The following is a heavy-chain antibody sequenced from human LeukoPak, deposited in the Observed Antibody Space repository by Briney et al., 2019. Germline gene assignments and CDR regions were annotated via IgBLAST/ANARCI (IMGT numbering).Heavy chain of an antibody. J-gene: IGHJ1*01. CDR1: GGSISSYY. Sequence: SESLSLTCTVSGGSISSYYWSWIRQPAGKGLEWIGRIYTSGSTNYNPSLKSRVTMPVDTSKNQFSLKLSSVTAADTAVYYCARDMEAAAVPSFQHWGQGTLVTVSS. CDR2: IYTSGST. CDR3: ARDMEAAAVPSFQH. V-gene: IGHV4-4*07. D-gene: IGHD6-13*01.